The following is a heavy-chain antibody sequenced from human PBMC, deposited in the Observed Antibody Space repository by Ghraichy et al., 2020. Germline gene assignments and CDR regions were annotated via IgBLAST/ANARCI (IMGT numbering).Heavy chain of an antibody. V-gene: IGHV3-48*03. CDR2: ISSAGSTI. J-gene: IGHJ3*02. CDR1: GFTFSGYE. CDR3: ARGGGLRYPYNAFDI. Sequence: GGSLRLSCAASGFTFSGYEMNWVRQAPGRGLECISYISSAGSTIYYADSVKGRFTISRDNAENSLYLQMNSLRAEDTAVYYCARGGGLRYPYNAFDIWGQGTTVTVSS. D-gene: IGHD3-16*01.